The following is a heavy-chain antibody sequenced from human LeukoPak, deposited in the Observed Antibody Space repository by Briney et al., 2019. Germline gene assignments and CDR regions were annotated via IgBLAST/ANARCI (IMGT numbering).Heavy chain of an antibody. D-gene: IGHD3-10*01. V-gene: IGHV1-46*01. CDR3: ARAGNYGSGSYSSAFDI. CDR1: GYTFTSYY. Sequence: ASVKVSCKASGYTFTSYYMHWVRQAPGQGLEWMGIINPSGGSTSYAQKFQGRVTMTRDTSTSTVYMELSSLRSEDTAVYYCARAGNYGSGSYSSAFDIWGQGTMVTVSS. J-gene: IGHJ3*02. CDR2: INPSGGST.